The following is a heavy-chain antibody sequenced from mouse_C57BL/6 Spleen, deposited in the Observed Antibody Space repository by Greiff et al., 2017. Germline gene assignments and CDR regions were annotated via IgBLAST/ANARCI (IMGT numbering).Heavy chain of an antibody. CDR1: GYTFTSYW. J-gene: IGHJ4*01. V-gene: IGHV1-61*01. Sequence: QVQLQQPGAELVRPGSSVKLSCKASGYTFTSYWMDWVKQRPGQGLEWIGNIYPSDSETHYNQKFKDKATLTVDKSSSTAYMQLSRLTSEDSAVYYCARSGSITQDMDYWGQGTSVTVAS. CDR3: ARSGSITQDMDY. D-gene: IGHD1-1*01. CDR2: IYPSDSET.